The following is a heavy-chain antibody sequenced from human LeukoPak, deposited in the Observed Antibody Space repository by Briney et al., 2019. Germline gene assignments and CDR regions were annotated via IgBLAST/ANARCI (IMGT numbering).Heavy chain of an antibody. D-gene: IGHD6-13*01. CDR1: GFTFSSYI. CDR2: INSNCGTI. Sequence: HGGFLRLSCAAPGFTFSSYIMNWVRQAPGKGLEWVSYINSNCGTIYYVDSVKGRFTISRDNAKDSLYLQMNSLRAEDTAIYYCARQSSGIAATHKIDYWGQGALVTVSS. CDR3: ARQSSGIAATHKIDY. J-gene: IGHJ4*02. V-gene: IGHV3-48*01.